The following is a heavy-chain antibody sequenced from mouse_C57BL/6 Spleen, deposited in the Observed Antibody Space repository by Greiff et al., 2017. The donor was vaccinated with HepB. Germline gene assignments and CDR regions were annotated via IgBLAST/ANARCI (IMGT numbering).Heavy chain of an antibody. CDR3: ARGEWLRRTSFAY. CDR1: GYTFTSYW. J-gene: IGHJ3*01. D-gene: IGHD2-2*01. CDR2: IYPGSGST. Sequence: QVQLKQPGAELVKPGASVKMSCKASGYTFTSYWITWVKQRPGQGLEWIGDIYPGSGSTNYNEKFKSKATLTVDTSSSTAYMQLSSLTSEDSAVYYCARGEWLRRTSFAYWGQGTLVTVSA. V-gene: IGHV1-55*01.